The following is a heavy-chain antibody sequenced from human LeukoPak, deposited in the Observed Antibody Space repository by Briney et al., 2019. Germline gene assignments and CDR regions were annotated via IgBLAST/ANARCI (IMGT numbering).Heavy chain of an antibody. CDR2: IIPILGIA. CDR1: GGTFSSYA. J-gene: IGHJ4*02. V-gene: IGHV1-69*04. Sequence: GASAKVSCKASGGTFSSYAISWVRQAPGQGLEWMGRIIPILGIANYAQKFQGRVTITTDKSTSTAYMELSSLRSEDTAVYYCARGKYDLDYWGQGTLVTVSS. CDR3: ARGKYDLDY. D-gene: IGHD3-3*01.